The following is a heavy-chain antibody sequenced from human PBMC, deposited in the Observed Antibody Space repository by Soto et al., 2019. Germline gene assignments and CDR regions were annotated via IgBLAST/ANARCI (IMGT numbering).Heavy chain of an antibody. CDR2: INPSGGST. D-gene: IGHD2-2*01. CDR3: ARVPVVVVPAGYFDY. Sequence: ASVKVSCKASGYTFTSYYMHWVRQAPGQGLEWMGIINPSGGSTSYAQKFQGRVTMTRDTSTSTVYMELSSLRSEDTAVYYCARVPVVVVPAGYFDYWGQGTLVNVSS. V-gene: IGHV1-46*01. J-gene: IGHJ4*02. CDR1: GYTFTSYY.